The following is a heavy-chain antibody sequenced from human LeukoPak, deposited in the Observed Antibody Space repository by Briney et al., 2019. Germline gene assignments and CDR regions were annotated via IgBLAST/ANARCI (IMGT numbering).Heavy chain of an antibody. D-gene: IGHD3-9*01. CDR2: ISYDGSNK. CDR1: GFTFSSYA. CDR3: AKAVHYDTLAGPGHDHYYYYGMYV. J-gene: IGHJ6*02. V-gene: IGHV3-30*04. Sequence: PAGSLRLSCAASGFTFSSYAMNWVRQAPGKGLEWVAVISYDGSNKYYADPVKGRFTISRDNSKNALYLQMNSRRAEGTAVYCCAKAVHYDTLAGPGHDHYYYYGMYVWVQATTVIVSS.